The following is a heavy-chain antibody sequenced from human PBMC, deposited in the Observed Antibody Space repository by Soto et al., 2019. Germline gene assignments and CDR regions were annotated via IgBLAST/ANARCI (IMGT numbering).Heavy chain of an antibody. CDR3: ARDRGYDYVWGSYRDPFDY. CDR1: GFTFSSYW. Sequence: GGSLRLSCAASGFTFSSYWMHWVRQAPGKGLVWVSRINSDGSSTSYADSVKGRFTISRDNAKNTLYLQMNSLRAEDTAVYYCARDRGYDYVWGSYRDPFDYWGQGTLVTVSS. V-gene: IGHV3-74*01. D-gene: IGHD3-16*02. CDR2: INSDGSST. J-gene: IGHJ4*02.